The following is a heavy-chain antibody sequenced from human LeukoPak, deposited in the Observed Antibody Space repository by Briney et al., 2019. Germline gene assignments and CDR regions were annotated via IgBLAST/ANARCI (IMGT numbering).Heavy chain of an antibody. V-gene: IGHV3-74*01. CDR3: TRGGGRGVDY. Sequence: GGSLRLSCAASGFTFSSYWMHWVRQAPGKGLVWVSRINSDGSSTNYADSVKGRFTISRDNAKDTLYLQMNSLRAEDTAVYYCTRGGGRGVDYWGQGTLVTVSS. CDR2: INSDGSST. CDR1: GFTFSSYW. J-gene: IGHJ4*02. D-gene: IGHD3-10*01.